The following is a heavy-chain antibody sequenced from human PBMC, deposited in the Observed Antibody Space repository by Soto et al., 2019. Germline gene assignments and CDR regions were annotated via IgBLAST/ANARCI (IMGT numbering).Heavy chain of an antibody. V-gene: IGHV3-23*01. CDR2: ISGSGGST. CDR3: ATEPSSGDYLVVAVGSLDY. J-gene: IGHJ4*02. CDR1: GFTFSSYA. D-gene: IGHD4-17*01. Sequence: GGSLRLSCAASGFTFSSYAMSWVRQAPGKGLEWVSAISGSGGSTYYTDSVKGRFTISRDNSKNTLYLQMNSLRAEDTAVYYCATEPSSGDYLVVAVGSLDYWGQGALLAASS.